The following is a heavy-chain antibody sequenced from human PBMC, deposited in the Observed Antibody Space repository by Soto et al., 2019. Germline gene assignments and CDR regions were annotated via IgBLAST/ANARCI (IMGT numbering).Heavy chain of an antibody. CDR3: ARDFYRYDYIWGSYRPFDY. J-gene: IGHJ4*02. Sequence: GGSLRLSCAASGFTFSSYSMNWVRQAPGKGLEWVSSISSSSSYIYYADSVKGRFTISRDNAKNSLYLQMNSLRAEDTAVYYCARDFYRYDYIWGSYRPFDYWGQGTLVTVSS. CDR1: GFTFSSYS. D-gene: IGHD3-16*02. V-gene: IGHV3-21*01. CDR2: ISSSSSYI.